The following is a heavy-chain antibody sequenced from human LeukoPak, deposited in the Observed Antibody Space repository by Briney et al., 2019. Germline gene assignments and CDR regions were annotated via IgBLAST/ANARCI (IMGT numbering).Heavy chain of an antibody. CDR1: GFTFSSYA. D-gene: IGHD6-19*01. CDR3: ARDSSLGQWLGSDY. V-gene: IGHV3-30-3*01. CDR2: ISYDGSNK. Sequence: GGSLRLSCAASGFTFSSYAMHWVRQARGKGLEWVAVISYDGSNKYYADSVKGRFTISRDNSKNTLYLQMNSLRAEDTAVYYCARDSSLGQWLGSDYWGQGTLVTVSS. J-gene: IGHJ4*02.